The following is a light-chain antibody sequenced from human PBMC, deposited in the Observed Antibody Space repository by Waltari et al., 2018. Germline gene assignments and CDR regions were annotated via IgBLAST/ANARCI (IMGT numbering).Light chain of an antibody. J-gene: IGKJ2*01. CDR2: GAS. CDR3: QQYNSWPPMYT. V-gene: IGKV3-15*01. Sequence: EIVVTQSPATLSVTPGESATLSCRASQSVTSNLAWYQHKPGQAPRLLSYGASTRATGIPARFSGSGSGTEFTLTISSLQSEDFAVYYCQQYNSWPPMYTFGQGTKLEIK. CDR1: QSVTSN.